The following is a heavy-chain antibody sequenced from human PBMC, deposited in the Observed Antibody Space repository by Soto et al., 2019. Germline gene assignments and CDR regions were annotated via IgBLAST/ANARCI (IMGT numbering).Heavy chain of an antibody. CDR2: ISSSSSYI. V-gene: IGHV3-21*01. J-gene: IGHJ4*02. CDR1: GFTFSSYS. Sequence: PGVSLRLSCAASGFTFSSYSMNWVRQAPGKGLEWVSSISSSSSYIYYADSVKGRFTISRDNAKNSLYLQMNSLRAEDTAVYYCAIQLFKLPAALDYLCQGTLLTISS. CDR3: AIQLFKLPAALDY. D-gene: IGHD2-2*01.